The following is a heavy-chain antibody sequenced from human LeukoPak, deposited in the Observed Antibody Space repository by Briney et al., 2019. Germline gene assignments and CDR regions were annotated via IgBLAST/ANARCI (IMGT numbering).Heavy chain of an antibody. CDR3: ARDVPMYSGSHLYYYMDV. J-gene: IGHJ6*03. V-gene: IGHV4-34*01. CDR1: GGSFSGYY. CDR2: INHSGST. D-gene: IGHD1-26*01. Sequence: SETLSLTCAVSGGSFSGYYWNWIRQPPGKGLEWIGEINHSGSTNYNPSLKSRVTISVDTSKNQFSLKLSSVTAADTAVYYCARDVPMYSGSHLYYYMDVWGKGTTVTVSS.